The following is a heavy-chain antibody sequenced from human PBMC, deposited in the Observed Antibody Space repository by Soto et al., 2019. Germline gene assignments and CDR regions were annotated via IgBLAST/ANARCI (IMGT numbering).Heavy chain of an antibody. D-gene: IGHD6-6*01. J-gene: IGHJ6*02. Sequence: QAHLVESGGGVVQPGTSLRLSCAASGFTFSKYAMHWVRQAPGKGLEWVSLISFAGRDEYYADSVKGRLTVSRDNSKNTLYLQMNSLSTEDTAVYFCARPWSPSHYYFHCGMDVWGQGTTVTVSS. CDR3: ARPWSPSHYYFHCGMDV. V-gene: IGHV3-30-3*01. CDR2: ISFAGRDE. CDR1: GFTFSKYA.